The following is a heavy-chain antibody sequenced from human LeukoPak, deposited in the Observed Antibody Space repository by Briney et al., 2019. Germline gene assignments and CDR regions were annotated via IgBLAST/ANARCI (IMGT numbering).Heavy chain of an antibody. CDR1: GYTFTNYD. CDR2: MNPNSGST. V-gene: IGHV1-8*01. CDR3: ARHVGGGWFDP. J-gene: IGHJ5*02. Sequence: GASVKVSCKASGYTFTNYDINWVRQATGQGLEWMGWMNPNSGSTGYAQKFQGRVTMTRNTSITTAYMDLNSLRSEDTAVYYCARHVGGGWFDPWGQGTLVTVSS. D-gene: IGHD2-15*01.